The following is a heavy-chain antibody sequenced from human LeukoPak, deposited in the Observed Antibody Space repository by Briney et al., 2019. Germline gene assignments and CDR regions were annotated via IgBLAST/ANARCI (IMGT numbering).Heavy chain of an antibody. CDR2: ISYDGSNK. D-gene: IGHD6-19*01. Sequence: GGSLRLSCAASGFTCSSYGMHWVHQAPGKELEWVAVISYDGSNKYYADSVKGRFTISRDNSKNTLYLQMNSLRAEDTAVYYCAKDGTSSGWYWDAFDIWGQGTMVTVSS. J-gene: IGHJ3*02. CDR1: GFTCSSYG. CDR3: AKDGTSSGWYWDAFDI. V-gene: IGHV3-30*18.